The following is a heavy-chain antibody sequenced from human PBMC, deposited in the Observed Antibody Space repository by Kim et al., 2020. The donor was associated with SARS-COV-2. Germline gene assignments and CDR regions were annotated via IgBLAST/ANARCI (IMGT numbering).Heavy chain of an antibody. CDR3: ARVGTAYYYDSSGYFDY. CDR2: INPNSGGT. CDR1: GYTFTGYY. J-gene: IGHJ4*02. D-gene: IGHD3-22*01. Sequence: ASVKVSCKASGYTFTGYYMHWVRQAPGQGLEWMGWINPNSGGTNYAQKFQGRVTMTRDTSISTAYMELSRLRSDDTAVYYCARVGTAYYYDSSGYFDYWGQGTLVTVSS. V-gene: IGHV1-2*02.